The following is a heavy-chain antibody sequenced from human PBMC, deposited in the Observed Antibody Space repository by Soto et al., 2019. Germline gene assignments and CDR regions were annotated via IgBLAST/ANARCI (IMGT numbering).Heavy chain of an antibody. D-gene: IGHD6-13*01. Sequence: EVQLLESGGGLVQPGGSLRLSCAASGFTFSSYAMRWVRQAPGKGLEWVSVISGSGDSTYYADSVRGRFTISRDNTKNTLYLQMNSRRAEDTAVYYWSKDRDGSAASPTTCDGMAVWGQGTTVTVSS. CDR1: GFTFSSYA. J-gene: IGHJ6*02. CDR2: ISGSGDST. V-gene: IGHV3-23*01. CDR3: SKDRDGSAASPTTCDGMAV.